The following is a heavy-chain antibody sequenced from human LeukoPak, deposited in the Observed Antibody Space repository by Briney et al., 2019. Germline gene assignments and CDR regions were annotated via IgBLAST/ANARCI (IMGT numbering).Heavy chain of an antibody. V-gene: IGHV3-23*01. CDR1: GFTFSSYG. D-gene: IGHD2-2*03. CDR3: AKLDRGLNYLDY. CDR2: ISGSGGST. J-gene: IGHJ4*02. Sequence: PGGSLRLSCAASGFTFSSYGMSWVRQAPEKGLEWVSVISGSGGSTYYADSVKGRFTISRDYSKNTLFLQRNSLRAEDTAVYYCAKLDRGLNYLDYWGQGTLVTVSS.